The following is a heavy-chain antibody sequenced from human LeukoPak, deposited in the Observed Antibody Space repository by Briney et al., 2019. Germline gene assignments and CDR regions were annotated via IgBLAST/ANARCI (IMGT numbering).Heavy chain of an antibody. J-gene: IGHJ4*02. CDR2: ISYDGSNK. CDR1: GFTFSSYG. Sequence: PGGSLRLSCAASGFTFSSYGMHWVRQAPGKGLEWVAVISYDGSNKYYADSVKGRFTISRDNSKNTLYLQMSSLRAEDTAVYYCAILEGYWGQGTLVTVSS. CDR3: AILEGY. D-gene: IGHD5-24*01. V-gene: IGHV3-30*03.